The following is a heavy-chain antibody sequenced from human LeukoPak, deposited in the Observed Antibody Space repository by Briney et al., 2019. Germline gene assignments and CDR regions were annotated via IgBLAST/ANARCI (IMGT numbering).Heavy chain of an antibody. J-gene: IGHJ5*02. CDR1: GFAFSGYW. Sequence: PGGSLRLSCAASGFAFSGYWMHWVRQPPGKGLVWVSRITGDGSSTTYADSVKGRFTISRDNSNNTLYLQMNSLRAEDTAVYYCARPYSDDSGFYVSWGQGTLVTVSS. V-gene: IGHV3-74*01. D-gene: IGHD3-22*01. CDR3: ARPYSDDSGFYVS. CDR2: ITGDGSST.